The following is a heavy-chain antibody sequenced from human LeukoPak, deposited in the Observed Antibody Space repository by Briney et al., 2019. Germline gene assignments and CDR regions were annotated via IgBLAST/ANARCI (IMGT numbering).Heavy chain of an antibody. Sequence: PGGSLRLSCAVSGFTFSSYWMSWVRQAPGKGLEWVANIKQDGSEKYYVDSVKGRFTISRDNAKNSLYLQMNSLRAEDTAVYYCARDPMPHYFDYWGQGTLVTVSS. V-gene: IGHV3-7*01. D-gene: IGHD2-2*01. CDR2: IKQDGSEK. CDR1: GFTFSSYW. J-gene: IGHJ4*02. CDR3: ARDPMPHYFDY.